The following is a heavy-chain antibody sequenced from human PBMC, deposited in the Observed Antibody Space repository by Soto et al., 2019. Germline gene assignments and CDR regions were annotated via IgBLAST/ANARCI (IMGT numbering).Heavy chain of an antibody. CDR3: ARANAGYCSGGSCYSYYYYGMDV. J-gene: IGHJ6*02. D-gene: IGHD2-15*01. CDR1: EFTFSNYS. CDR2: ISSSSSYI. Sequence: LRLSCAASEFTFSNYSMNWARQAPGKGLESVSSISSSSSYIYYADSVKGRFTISRDNAKNSLYLQMNSLRAEDTAVYYCARANAGYCSGGSCYSYYYYGMDVWGQGTTVTVSS. V-gene: IGHV3-21*01.